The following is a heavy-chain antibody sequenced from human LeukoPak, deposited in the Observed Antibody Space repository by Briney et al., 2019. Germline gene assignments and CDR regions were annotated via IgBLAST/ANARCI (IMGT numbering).Heavy chain of an antibody. CDR2: INQGGSEK. Sequence: PGGSLRLSCAAAGFTFSRYWMTWVRQSPGKGLEWMANINQGGSEKYYVDSVEGRFTISRDNAKNSLYLQMNSLRAEDTAIYYCARPREAYYNVFSDSWGQGSLVTVSS. CDR3: ARPREAYYNVFSDS. J-gene: IGHJ4*02. D-gene: IGHD2-21*01. V-gene: IGHV3-7*01. CDR1: GFTFSRYW.